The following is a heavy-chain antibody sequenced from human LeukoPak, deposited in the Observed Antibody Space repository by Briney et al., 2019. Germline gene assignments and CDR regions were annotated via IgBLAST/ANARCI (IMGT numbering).Heavy chain of an antibody. CDR3: ARSSPTYYFDSSGYYYGDY. V-gene: IGHV1-2*06. J-gene: IGHJ4*02. CDR1: AYSFTDYY. CDR2: INPNSGGT. Sequence: ASVKVSFKASAYSFTDYYIHWVRQAPGQGLEWMGRINPNSGGTHYAQKFQGRVTMTRDTSISTAYMELSRLRSDDTAVYYCARSSPTYYFDSSGYYYGDYWGQGTLVIVSS. D-gene: IGHD3-22*01.